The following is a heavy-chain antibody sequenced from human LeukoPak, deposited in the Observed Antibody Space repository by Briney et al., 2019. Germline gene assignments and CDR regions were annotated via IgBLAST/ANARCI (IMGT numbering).Heavy chain of an antibody. D-gene: IGHD2-15*01. J-gene: IGHJ4*02. CDR1: GFTFSSYG. CDR3: AKGGGSIGRSYYFDY. V-gene: IGHV3-30*02. Sequence: GGSLRLSCAASGFTFSSYGMHWVRQAPGKGLEWVAFIRYDGSNKFYADSVKGRFALSRDNPTSTVILQMNSLRAEDTAVYYCAKGGGSIGRSYYFDYWGQGTLVTVSS. CDR2: IRYDGSNK.